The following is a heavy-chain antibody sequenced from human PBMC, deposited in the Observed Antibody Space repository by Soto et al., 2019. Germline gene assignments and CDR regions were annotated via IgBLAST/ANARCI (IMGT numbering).Heavy chain of an antibody. Sequence: GGSLRLSCAASGFTFSSYWMSWVRQAPGKGLEWVANIKQDGSEKYYVDSVKGRFTISRDNAKNSLYLQMNSLRAEDTAVYYCARGSYYDFWSDKYYFDYWGQGTLVTVSS. CDR3: ARGSYYDFWSDKYYFDY. J-gene: IGHJ4*02. V-gene: IGHV3-7*04. CDR2: IKQDGSEK. CDR1: GFTFSSYW. D-gene: IGHD3-3*01.